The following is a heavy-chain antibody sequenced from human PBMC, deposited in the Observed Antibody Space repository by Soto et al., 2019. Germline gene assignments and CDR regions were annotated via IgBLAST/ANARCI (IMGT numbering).Heavy chain of an antibody. CDR1: GFNFRSYS. V-gene: IGHV3-21*06. Sequence: QLVESGGGLVKPGGSLRLSCAASGFNFRSYSMHWVRQAPGKGLECVSSISSSRTYISYAHSVKGRFTISRDDAKNSLCLQMNNLRVEDTAVYYCAREGSYDPSGNYIQGFCYWGQGTLVIVSS. CDR3: AREGSYDPSGNYIQGFCY. J-gene: IGHJ4*02. CDR2: ISSSRTYI. D-gene: IGHD3-22*01.